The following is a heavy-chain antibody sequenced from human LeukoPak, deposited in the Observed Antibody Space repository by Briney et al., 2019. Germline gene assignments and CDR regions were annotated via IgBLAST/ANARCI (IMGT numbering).Heavy chain of an antibody. CDR1: GFTFSIYS. CDR2: ISTSTSYT. Sequence: GGSLRLSCAASGFTFSIYSMDWVRQAPGKGLEWVSSISTSTSYTYYADSVKGRFTISRDNAKNSLYLQMNSLRAEDTAAYYCARRDMATIDYWGQGTLVTVSS. D-gene: IGHD5-24*01. J-gene: IGHJ4*02. V-gene: IGHV3-21*01. CDR3: ARRDMATIDY.